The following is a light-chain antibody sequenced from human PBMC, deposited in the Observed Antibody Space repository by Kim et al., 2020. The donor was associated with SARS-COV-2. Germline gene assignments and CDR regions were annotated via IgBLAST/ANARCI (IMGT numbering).Light chain of an antibody. CDR3: QQYYRIPLT. CDR2: WAS. J-gene: IGKJ4*01. Sequence: DIVMTQSPDSLAVSLGERATINCKSSQTILYSSNNKNCLGWYQQKPGQPPKLLVYWASTRESGVPDRFSGSGSGTDFTLTISSLQAEDVAVYYCQQYYRIPLTFGGGTKVDIK. V-gene: IGKV4-1*01. CDR1: QTILYSSNNKNC.